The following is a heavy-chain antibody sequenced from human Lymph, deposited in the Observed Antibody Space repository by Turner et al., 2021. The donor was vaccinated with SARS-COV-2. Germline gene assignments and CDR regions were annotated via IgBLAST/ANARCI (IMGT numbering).Heavy chain of an antibody. D-gene: IGHD2-21*02. J-gene: IGHJ5*02. Sequence: QVQLQESGPRLVKPLATLSLPCTVSGGSMNSNYWSWIRQPPGKRLEWIGYIYYRGSTNYNPSLDSRVTISVDTSRNQFSLNLTSVTAADTAIYYCARETVNNWVDPLGQGTLFTVSS. CDR3: ARETVNNWVDP. V-gene: IGHV4-59*01. CDR1: GGSMNSNY. CDR2: IYYRGST.